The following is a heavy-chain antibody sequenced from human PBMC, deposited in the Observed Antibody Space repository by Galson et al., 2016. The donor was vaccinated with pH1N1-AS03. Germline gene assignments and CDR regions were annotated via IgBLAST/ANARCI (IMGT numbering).Heavy chain of an antibody. J-gene: IGHJ6*02. CDR3: ARGKSCGELADYYHYGMDI. Sequence: SVKVSCKASGGSFSNFVFSWVRQAPGQGLEWMAGIFPFFGTANYTQKFQGRLTITADKSTSPTYMELKSLRSEDTAVYYCARGKSCGELADYYHYGMDICGQGTTVTVSS. CDR2: IFPFFGTA. V-gene: IGHV1-69*06. D-gene: IGHD1-26*01. CDR1: GGSFSNFV.